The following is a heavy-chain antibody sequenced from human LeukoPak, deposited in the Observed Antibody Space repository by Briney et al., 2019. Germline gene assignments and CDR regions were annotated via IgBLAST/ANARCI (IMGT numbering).Heavy chain of an antibody. CDR3: AKDDPVAVFSDY. J-gene: IGHJ4*02. V-gene: IGHV3-9*01. D-gene: IGHD6-19*01. Sequence: GRSLRLSCAASGFTFDHYAMHWVRQIPGRGLEWVSGISWNSGSIGYVESVKGRFTVSRDNSKNTLYLQMNSLRAEDTAVYYCAKDDPVAVFSDYWGQGTLVTVSS. CDR2: ISWNSGSI. CDR1: GFTFDHYA.